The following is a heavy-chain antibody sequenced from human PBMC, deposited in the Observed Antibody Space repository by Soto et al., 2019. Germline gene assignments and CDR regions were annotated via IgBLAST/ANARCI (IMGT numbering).Heavy chain of an antibody. V-gene: IGHV3-48*03. CDR2: ISISGTTI. CDR3: AREDDSGGYRFGL. J-gene: IGHJ4*02. Sequence: EVQLVESGGALVQPGGSLRLSCAASGFIFSAYEMIWVRQAPGKGLEWISYISISGTTIYYADSVKGRFTISRDNAKNSLYLQMNSRWDEDTAVYYCAREDDSGGYRFGLWGQGTLVTVSS. D-gene: IGHD3-22*01. CDR1: GFIFSAYE.